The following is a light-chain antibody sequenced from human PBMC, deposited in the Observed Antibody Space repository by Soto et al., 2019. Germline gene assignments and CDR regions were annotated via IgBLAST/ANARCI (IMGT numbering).Light chain of an antibody. J-gene: IGKJ5*01. CDR2: DAS. V-gene: IGKV3-11*01. CDR3: QQRSNWPPIT. CDR1: QSISNY. Sequence: EIVLTQSPATLSLSPVERATLSCRASQSISNYLAWYQQKPGQAPRLLMYDASNRATGIPARFSGSGSGTDFTLTISSLEPEDFAVYYCQQRSNWPPITFGQGTRLEIK.